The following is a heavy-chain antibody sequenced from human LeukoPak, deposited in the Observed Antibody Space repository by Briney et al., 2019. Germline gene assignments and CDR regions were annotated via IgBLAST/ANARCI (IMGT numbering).Heavy chain of an antibody. V-gene: IGHV3-21*01. Sequence: GGSLRLSCEASGFTFTTYSMTWVRQAPGKGLEWVSIISSGSSAIFSADALKGRFTISRDDAKNLLYLDMNSLRAEDTAVYYCARGHTEVTRHFDFWGQGTLVTVSS. J-gene: IGHJ4*02. CDR2: ISSGSSAI. CDR3: ARGHTEVTRHFDF. D-gene: IGHD2-21*02. CDR1: GFTFTTYS.